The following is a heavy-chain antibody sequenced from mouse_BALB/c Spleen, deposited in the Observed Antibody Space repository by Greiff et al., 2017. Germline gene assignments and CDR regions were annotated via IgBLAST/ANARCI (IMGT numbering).Heavy chain of an antibody. CDR3: ARSGDGPSLAY. J-gene: IGHJ3*01. D-gene: IGHD2-3*01. CDR1: GYTFTSYW. V-gene: IGHV1-69*02. CDR2: IDPSDSYT. Sequence: QVQLQQPGAELVKPGASVKLSCKASGYTFTSYWMHWVKQRPGQGLEWIGEIDPSDSYTNYNQKFKGKATLTVDKSSSTAYMQLSSLTSEDSAVYYCARSGDGPSLAYWGQGTLVTVSA.